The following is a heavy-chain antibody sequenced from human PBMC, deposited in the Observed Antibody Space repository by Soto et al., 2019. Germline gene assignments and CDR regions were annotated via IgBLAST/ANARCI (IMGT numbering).Heavy chain of an antibody. J-gene: IGHJ4*02. V-gene: IGHV3-30*18. CDR2: LSYDGSNK. CDR3: AKDEEKDDSSGYYND. Sequence: QVQLVESGGGVVQPGRSLRLSCAASGFPFSSYGMHWVRQAPGKGLEWVAVLSYDGSNKYYADSVKGRFTISRDNSKNTLYLQRNSLRAEDTAVYYGAKDEEKDDSSGYYNDWGQGTLVTVSS. D-gene: IGHD3-22*01. CDR1: GFPFSSYG.